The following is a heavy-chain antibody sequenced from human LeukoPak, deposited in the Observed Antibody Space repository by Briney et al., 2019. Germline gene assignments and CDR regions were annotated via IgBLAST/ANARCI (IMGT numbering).Heavy chain of an antibody. J-gene: IGHJ4*02. CDR2: IHTSGST. V-gene: IGHV4-4*07. Sequence: SETLSLTCTVSGGSISNYYWSWIRQPAGKGLEWIGRIHTSGSTNYNPSLKSRVSMSVDTSKNQFSLKLSSVTAADTAVYYCARDLTTVTTIWGQGTLVTVSS. CDR3: ARDLTTVTTI. CDR1: GGSISNYY. D-gene: IGHD4-11*01.